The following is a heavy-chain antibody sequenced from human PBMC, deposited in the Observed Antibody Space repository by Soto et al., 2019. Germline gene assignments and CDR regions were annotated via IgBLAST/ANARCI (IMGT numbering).Heavy chain of an antibody. CDR3: XXLMVWSYDAFDI. Sequence: EVQLLESGGGLVQPGGSLRLSCAASGFTLSSSAMSWVRQAPGKGLEWVTTISRSTYYSDSVKGRFTISRDESKNTLXXXXXXXXXXXXXXXXXXXLMVWSYDAFDIWGQGXMVTVSS. D-gene: IGHD2-8*01. CDR1: GFTLSSSA. J-gene: IGHJ3*02. V-gene: IGHV3-23*01. CDR2: ISRST.